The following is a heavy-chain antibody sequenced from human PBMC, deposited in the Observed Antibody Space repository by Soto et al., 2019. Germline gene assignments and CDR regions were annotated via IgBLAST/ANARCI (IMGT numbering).Heavy chain of an antibody. CDR1: GFTFSSYG. J-gene: IGHJ6*03. D-gene: IGHD3-9*01. V-gene: IGHV3-33*01. Sequence: GGSLRLSCAASGFTFSSYGMHWVRQAPGKGLEWVAVIWYDGSNKYYADSVKGRFTISRDNSKNTLYLQMNSLRAEDTAAYYCARGGKTYDILTGYGDYYYMDVWGKGTTVTVSS. CDR3: ARGGKTYDILTGYGDYYYMDV. CDR2: IWYDGSNK.